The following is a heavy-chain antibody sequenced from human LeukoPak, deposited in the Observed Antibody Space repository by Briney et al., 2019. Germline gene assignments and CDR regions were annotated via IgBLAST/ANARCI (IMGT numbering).Heavy chain of an antibody. CDR1: GGSISSYY. Sequence: PSETLSLTCTVSGGSISSYYWSWIRQPPGKGLEWIGYIYYSGSTNYNPSLKSRVTISVDTSKNQFSLKLSSVTAADTAVYYCARVGLPYYDFWSGYYPYYFDYWGQGTLVTVSS. D-gene: IGHD3-3*01. J-gene: IGHJ4*02. V-gene: IGHV4-59*01. CDR2: IYYSGST. CDR3: ARVGLPYYDFWSGYYPYYFDY.